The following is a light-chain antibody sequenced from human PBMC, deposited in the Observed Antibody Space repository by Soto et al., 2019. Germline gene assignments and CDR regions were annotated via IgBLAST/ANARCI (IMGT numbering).Light chain of an antibody. CDR3: QQGYRRPIT. V-gene: IGKV3-11*01. J-gene: IGKJ5*01. CDR2: DAY. Sequence: EVVLTPSPVTLSLSPGERATLSCRASQSFRGLLAWYQQKPGQAPRLLIYDAYNRATGISPRFSGSGSGTDFTLTISSLEPEDSAVYYCQQGYRRPITFGQGTRLEIK. CDR1: QSFRGL.